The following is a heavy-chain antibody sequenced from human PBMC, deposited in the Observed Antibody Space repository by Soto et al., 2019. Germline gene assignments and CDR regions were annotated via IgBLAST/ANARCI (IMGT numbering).Heavy chain of an antibody. CDR2: MNPNSGNT. Sequence: GASVKVSCKASGYTFTSYDINWVRQATGQGLEWMGWMNPNSGNTGYAQKFQGRVTMTRNTSISTAYMELSSLRSEDTAVYYCAREQNDILTGYRNWFDSWGQGTLVTVSS. CDR3: AREQNDILTGYRNWFDS. J-gene: IGHJ5*01. D-gene: IGHD3-9*01. CDR1: GYTFTSYD. V-gene: IGHV1-8*01.